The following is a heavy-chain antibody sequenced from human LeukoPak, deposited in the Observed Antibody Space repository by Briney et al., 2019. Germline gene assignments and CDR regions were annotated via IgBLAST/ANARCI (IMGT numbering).Heavy chain of an antibody. CDR2: ISSSGSTI. CDR1: GFTFSSYE. J-gene: IGHJ4*02. CDR3: ARGDDYGGKPFDY. V-gene: IGHV3-48*03. Sequence: WGSLRLSCAASGFTFSSYEMNWVRQAPGKGLEWVSYISSSGSTIYYADSVKGRFTISRANAKNSLYLQMNSLRAEDTAVYYCARGDDYGGKPFDYWGQGTLVTVSS. D-gene: IGHD4-23*01.